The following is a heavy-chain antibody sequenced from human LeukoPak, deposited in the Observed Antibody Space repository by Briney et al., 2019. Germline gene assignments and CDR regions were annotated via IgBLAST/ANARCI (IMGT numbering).Heavy chain of an antibody. Sequence: GGSLRLSCAASGFTFSTYAMSWVRQAPGKGLEWVSSIFPSGGEIHYADSVRGRFTISRDNSKSTLSLQMNSLRAEDTAIYYCATYRQVLLPFESWGQGTLVTVSS. V-gene: IGHV3-23*01. CDR2: IFPSGGEI. J-gene: IGHJ4*02. CDR3: ATYRQVLLPFES. D-gene: IGHD2-8*02. CDR1: GFTFSTYA.